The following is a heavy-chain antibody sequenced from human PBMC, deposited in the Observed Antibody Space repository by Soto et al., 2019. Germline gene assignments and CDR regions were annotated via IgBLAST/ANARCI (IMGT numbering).Heavy chain of an antibody. CDR3: AKGASGYYYYGMDA. J-gene: IGHJ6*02. Sequence: EVQLLESGGGLVQPGGSLRLSCAASGFTFSSDAMSWVRQAPGKGLGWVSAITGSGGSTYYADSVKGRFTISRDNSKNTLYLQMNSLRAKDTAVYYSAKGASGYYYYGMDAWGQGTTVTVAS. V-gene: IGHV3-23*01. CDR1: GFTFSSDA. D-gene: IGHD2-21*01. CDR2: ITGSGGST.